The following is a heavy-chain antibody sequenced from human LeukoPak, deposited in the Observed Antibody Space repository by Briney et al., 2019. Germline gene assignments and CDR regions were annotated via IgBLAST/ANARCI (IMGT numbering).Heavy chain of an antibody. CDR3: ARMNYVSTGWGAPFDN. CDR2: IGSRGTPT. D-gene: IGHD1-7*01. J-gene: IGHJ4*02. V-gene: IGHV3-48*04. CDR1: GFNFSIYS. Sequence: GGSLRLSCAASGFNFSIYSMIWVRQAPGGGLEWLSYIGSRGTPTYYADYVKGRFTISRDNAKNLLFLQMNSLRAEDTAVYYCARMNYVSTGWGAPFDNWGQGTLVTVSS.